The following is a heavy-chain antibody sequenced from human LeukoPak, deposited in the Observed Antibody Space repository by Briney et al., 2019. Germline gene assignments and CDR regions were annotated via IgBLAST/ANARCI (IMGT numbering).Heavy chain of an antibody. Sequence: PSETLSLTCTVSGGSISSYYWSWIRQPPGKGREWMGYIYYSGCTNYNPPLISRGTIPVHTSKNQFSSKLRTVAPADTAAYYCASLSAVLTGYPADYYYYGIDVWGQGTPVTVSS. V-gene: IGHV4-59*01. CDR2: IYYSGCT. J-gene: IGHJ6*02. CDR3: ASLSAVLTGYPADYYYYGIDV. D-gene: IGHD3-9*01. CDR1: GGSISSYY.